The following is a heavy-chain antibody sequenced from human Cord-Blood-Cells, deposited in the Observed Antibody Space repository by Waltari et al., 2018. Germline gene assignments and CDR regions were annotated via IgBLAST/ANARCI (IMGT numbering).Heavy chain of an antibody. CDR2: INHSGST. D-gene: IGHD2-15*01. CDR3: ARGRFDVVVVAARAFDI. J-gene: IGHJ3*02. V-gene: IGHV4-34*01. Sequence: QVQLQQWGAGLLKPSETLSLTCAVYGGSFSGYYWSWIRQPPGKGLEWIGEINHSGSTTATPSLKGRVTISVDTSKSQFSLRLSSVTAADTAVYYCARGRFDVVVVAARAFDIWGQGTMVTVSS. CDR1: GGSFSGYY.